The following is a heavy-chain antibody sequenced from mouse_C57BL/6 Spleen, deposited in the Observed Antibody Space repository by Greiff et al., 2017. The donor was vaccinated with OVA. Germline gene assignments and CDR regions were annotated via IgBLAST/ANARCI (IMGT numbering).Heavy chain of an antibody. V-gene: IGHV1-69*01. CDR1: GYTFTSYW. CDR3: ARPYDSNCAMDY. D-gene: IGHD2-4*01. J-gene: IGHJ4*01. CDR2: IDPSDSYT. Sequence: QVQLQQPGAELVMPGASVKLSCKASGYTFTSYWMHWVKQRPGQGLEWIGEIDPSDSYTNYNQKFKGKSTLTVDKSSSTAYMPLSSLTSEESAVYYCARPYDSNCAMDYWGQGTSVTVSS.